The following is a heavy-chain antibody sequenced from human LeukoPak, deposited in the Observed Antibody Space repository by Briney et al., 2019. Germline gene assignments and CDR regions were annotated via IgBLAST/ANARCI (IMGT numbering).Heavy chain of an antibody. CDR3: ARDSRGYSYGPNTDY. V-gene: IGHV3-7*01. D-gene: IGHD5-18*01. CDR2: LKPDESEK. CDR1: GFTFSDHY. J-gene: IGHJ4*02. Sequence: GGSLRLSCAASGFTFSDHYMDWVRQAPGKGLEWVASLKPDESEKYYVDSVKGRFTISRHNAQKSLFLQMTSLRAEDTGVYYCARDSRGYSYGPNTDYWGQGTLVTVSS.